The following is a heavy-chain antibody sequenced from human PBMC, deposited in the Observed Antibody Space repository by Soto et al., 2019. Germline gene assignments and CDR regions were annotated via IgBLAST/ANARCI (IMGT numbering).Heavy chain of an antibody. D-gene: IGHD6-25*01. V-gene: IGHV4-59*01. CDR1: GGSLSSYY. CDR3: GSVRPSGYVLS. Sequence: SETLSLTCTVSGGSLSSYYWTWIRQSPGKGLEWIGYVYFSGNTNYNPSLKSRVAISIDTSKNQFSLRLASVTAADTAFYYCGSVRPSGYVLSWGQGTLVTV. J-gene: IGHJ5*02. CDR2: VYFSGNT.